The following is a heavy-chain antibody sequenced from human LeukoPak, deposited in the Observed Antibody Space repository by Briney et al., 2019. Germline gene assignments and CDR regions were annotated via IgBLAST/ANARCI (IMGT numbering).Heavy chain of an antibody. J-gene: IGHJ4*02. CDR1: GGSITNYY. Sequence: SETLSLTCTVSGGSITNYYWAWIRQPPGKGLEWIGNIYYTGGTKYNPSLRSRVTISVDPSKNQFSLKLSSVTAADTAVYYCARAAAGSFYFDYWGQGTLVTVSS. D-gene: IGHD6-13*01. V-gene: IGHV4-59*08. CDR2: IYYTGGT. CDR3: ARAAAGSFYFDY.